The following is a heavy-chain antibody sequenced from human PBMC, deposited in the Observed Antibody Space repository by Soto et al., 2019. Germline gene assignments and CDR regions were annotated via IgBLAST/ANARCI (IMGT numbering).Heavy chain of an antibody. V-gene: IGHV4-30-4*01. CDR1: GDSISTYDYN. CDR3: ARGIVVFDS. J-gene: IGHJ4*02. D-gene: IGHD3-22*01. CDR2: IYYSGTT. Sequence: PSEILSLSCPFSGDSISTYDYNWSWFRQPPGEGLQWIGYIYYSGTTYYNPSLKSRVTRSMDTSKNQFFLGLGSVTASYPAVYYCARGIVVFDSWGQGTLDTVSS.